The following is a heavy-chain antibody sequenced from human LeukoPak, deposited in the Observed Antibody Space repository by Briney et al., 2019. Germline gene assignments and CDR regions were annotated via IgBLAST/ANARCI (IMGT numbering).Heavy chain of an antibody. J-gene: IGHJ5*02. Sequence: ASVKVSCKASGYTFTGYYMHWVRQAPGQGLEWMGWINPNSGGTNYAQKFQGRVTMTRDTSISTAYMELSRLRSDDTAVYYCARDGVYSSSWYSHWFDPWGQGTLVTVSS. D-gene: IGHD6-13*01. CDR2: INPNSGGT. CDR1: GYTFTGYY. V-gene: IGHV1-2*02. CDR3: ARDGVYSSSWYSHWFDP.